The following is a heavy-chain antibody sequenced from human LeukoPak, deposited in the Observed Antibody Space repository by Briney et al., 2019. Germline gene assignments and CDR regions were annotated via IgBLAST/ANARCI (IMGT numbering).Heavy chain of an antibody. Sequence: GGSLRLSRAASGFTFSNYAMSWVRQAPGRGLEWVSAISGSGGSTYYADSVKGRFTISRDNSKSTLYLEMNSLRAEDTAVYYCAKNYDTNGYYPDSWGQGTLVTVSS. CDR3: AKNYDTNGYYPDS. CDR1: GFTFSNYA. CDR2: ISGSGGST. V-gene: IGHV3-23*01. D-gene: IGHD3-22*01. J-gene: IGHJ4*02.